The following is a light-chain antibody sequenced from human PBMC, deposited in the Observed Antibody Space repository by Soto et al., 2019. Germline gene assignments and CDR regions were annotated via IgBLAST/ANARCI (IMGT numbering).Light chain of an antibody. CDR1: QSVSSY. CDR2: DAS. V-gene: IGKV3-11*01. J-gene: IGKJ5*01. Sequence: EIVLTQSPVNLSFSTGESATLSCRASQSVSSYLAWNQQKPGQAPRLLIYDASNRATGIPARFSGSGSGTDFTLTISSLEPEDFAVYYCQQRSNWPPNTFGQGTRLEIK. CDR3: QQRSNWPPNT.